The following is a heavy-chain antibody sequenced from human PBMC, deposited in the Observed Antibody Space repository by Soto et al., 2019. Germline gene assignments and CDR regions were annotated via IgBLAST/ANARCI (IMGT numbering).Heavy chain of an antibody. CDR3: AKAPKVVTHWFDP. Sequence: EMQLVESGGGLVQPGRSLILSCAVSGFTFENFALHWVRQAPGKGLEWVSGIDWNSGTIAYADSVKGRFTLSRDSATSSLYLHLDGLRPEDTAFYYCAKAPKVVTHWFDPWGQGTLVTVSS. J-gene: IGHJ5*02. V-gene: IGHV3-9*01. CDR1: GFTFENFA. D-gene: IGHD2-21*02. CDR2: IDWNSGTI.